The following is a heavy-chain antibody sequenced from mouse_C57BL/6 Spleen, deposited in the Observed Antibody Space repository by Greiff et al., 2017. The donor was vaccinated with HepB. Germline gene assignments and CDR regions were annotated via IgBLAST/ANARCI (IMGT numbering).Heavy chain of an antibody. V-gene: IGHV5-4*01. CDR3: ARDQRSYDGYYEIYFDY. Sequence: EVKLMESGGGLVKPGGSLKLSCAASGFTFSSYAMSWVRQTPEKRLEWVATISDGGSYTYYPDNVKGRFTISRDNAKNNLYLQMSHLKSEDTAMYYCARDQRSYDGYYEIYFDYWGQGTTLTVSS. D-gene: IGHD2-3*01. CDR1: GFTFSSYA. J-gene: IGHJ2*01. CDR2: ISDGGSYT.